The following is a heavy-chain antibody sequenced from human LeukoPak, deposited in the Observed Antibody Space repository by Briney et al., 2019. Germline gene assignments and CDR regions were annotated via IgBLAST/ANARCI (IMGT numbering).Heavy chain of an antibody. V-gene: IGHV5-51*01. Sequence: GESLKISCKGSGYSFTSYWIGWVRQMPGKGLECMGIIYPGDSDTRYSPSFQGQVTISADKSISTAYLQWSSLKASDTARYYCATQSYYYDSSGYIPFSYWGQGTLVTVSS. D-gene: IGHD3-22*01. CDR3: ATQSYYYDSSGYIPFSY. CDR2: IYPGDSDT. J-gene: IGHJ4*02. CDR1: GYSFTSYW.